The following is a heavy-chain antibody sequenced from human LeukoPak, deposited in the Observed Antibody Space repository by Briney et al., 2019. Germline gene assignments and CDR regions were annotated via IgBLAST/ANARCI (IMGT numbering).Heavy chain of an antibody. CDR1: GFTFSSYA. V-gene: IGHV3-23*01. J-gene: IGHJ4*02. Sequence: GGSLRLSCAASGFTFSSYAMSWVRQAPGKGLEWVSAISGSGGSTYYADSVKGRFTISRDNSKNTLYLQMNSLRAEDTAVYYCASSHPSSPYSSGWFPDYWGQGTLVTVSS. CDR3: ASSHPSSPYSSGWFPDY. D-gene: IGHD6-19*01. CDR2: ISGSGGST.